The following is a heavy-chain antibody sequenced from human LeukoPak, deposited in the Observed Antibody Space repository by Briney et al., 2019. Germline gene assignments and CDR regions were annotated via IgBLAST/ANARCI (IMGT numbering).Heavy chain of an antibody. CDR1: GFTFSSYG. Sequence: GGSLRLSCAASGFTFSSYGMHWVRQAPGKGLEWVAVISYDGSNKYYADPVKGRFTISRDNSKNTLYLQMNSLRAEDMAVYYCAKLGGDTAMVLSWGQGTLVTVSS. D-gene: IGHD5-18*01. CDR2: ISYDGSNK. CDR3: AKLGGDTAMVLS. J-gene: IGHJ4*02. V-gene: IGHV3-30*18.